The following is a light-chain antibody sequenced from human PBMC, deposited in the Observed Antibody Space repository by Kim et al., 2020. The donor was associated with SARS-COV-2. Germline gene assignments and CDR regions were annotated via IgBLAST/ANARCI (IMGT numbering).Light chain of an antibody. J-gene: IGLJ2*01. V-gene: IGLV3-1*01. Sequence: SYELTQPPXXSVSPGQTASITCSGDKLGDKYACWYQQKPGQSPVLVIYQDSKRPSGIPERFSGSNSGNTATLTISGTQAMDEADYYCQAWDSSTKVVFGGGTQLTVL. CDR1: KLGDKY. CDR2: QDS. CDR3: QAWDSSTKVV.